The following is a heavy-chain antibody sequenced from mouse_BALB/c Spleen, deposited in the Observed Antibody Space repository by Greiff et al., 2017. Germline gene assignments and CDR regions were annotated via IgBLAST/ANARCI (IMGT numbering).Heavy chain of an antibody. D-gene: IGHD1-2*01. Sequence: QVQLQQSGAELVRPGTSVKISCKASGYTFTNYWLGWVKQRPGHRLEWIGDIYPGGGYTNYNEKFKGKATLTADTSSSTAYMQLSSLTSEDSAVYFCATYYGYHYAMDYWGQGTSVTVSA. CDR2: IYPGGGYT. CDR3: ATYYGYHYAMDY. J-gene: IGHJ4*01. CDR1: GYTFTNYW. V-gene: IGHV1-63*02.